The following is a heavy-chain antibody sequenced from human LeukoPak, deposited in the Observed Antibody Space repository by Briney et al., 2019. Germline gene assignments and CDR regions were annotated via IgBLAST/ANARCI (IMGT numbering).Heavy chain of an antibody. D-gene: IGHD3-9*01. CDR2: IIPIFGTA. CDR3: AREFHDILTGYPYFDY. V-gene: IGHV1-69*05. J-gene: IGHJ4*02. Sequence: SVKVSCKASGYTFTGYYMHWVRQAPGQGLEWMGRIIPIFGTANYAQKFQGRVTITTDESTSTAYMELSSLRSEDTAVYYCAREFHDILTGYPYFDYWGQGTLVTVSS. CDR1: GYTFTGYY.